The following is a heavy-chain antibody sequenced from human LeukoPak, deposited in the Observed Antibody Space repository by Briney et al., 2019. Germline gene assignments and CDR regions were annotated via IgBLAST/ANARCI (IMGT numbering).Heavy chain of an antibody. CDR3: ARAVRDIVGATTGWYFDL. CDR1: GDSVSSNSAA. Sequence: SQTLSLTCAISGDSVSSNSAAWNWIRQSPSRGLEWLGRTYYRSTWYNDYVVSVRRRITINPDTSKNQFSLQLNSVTPEDMAVYYCARAVRDIVGATTGWYFDLWGRGTLVTVSS. CDR2: TYYRSTWYN. V-gene: IGHV6-1*01. D-gene: IGHD1-26*01. J-gene: IGHJ2*01.